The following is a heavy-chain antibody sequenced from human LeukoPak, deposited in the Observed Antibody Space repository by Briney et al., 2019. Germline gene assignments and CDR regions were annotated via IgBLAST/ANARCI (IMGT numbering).Heavy chain of an antibody. CDR3: ARVRQGAARYDFWSGYYGPFDY. CDR2: MNPNSGNT. J-gene: IGHJ4*02. CDR1: GYTFTSYD. V-gene: IGHV1-8*01. D-gene: IGHD3-3*01. Sequence: ASVKVSCKASGYTFTSYDINWVRQATGQGLEWMGWMNPNSGNTGYAQKFQGRVTMTRNTSISTAYMGLSSLRSEDTAVYYCARVRQGAARYDFWSGYYGPFDYWGQGTLVTVSS.